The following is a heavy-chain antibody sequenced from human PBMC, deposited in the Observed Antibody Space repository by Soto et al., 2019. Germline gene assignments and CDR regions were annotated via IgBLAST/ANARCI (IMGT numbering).Heavy chain of an antibody. J-gene: IGHJ4*02. V-gene: IGHV4-39*01. Sequence: KSSETLSLTCTVSGGSISSSSYYWGWIRQPPGKGLEWIGSIYYSGSTYYNPSLKSRVTISVDTSKNQFSLKLSSVTAADTAVYYCAGNYGSGSYYPYWGQGTLVTVSS. CDR2: IYYSGST. CDR1: GGSISSSSYY. D-gene: IGHD3-10*01. CDR3: AGNYGSGSYYPY.